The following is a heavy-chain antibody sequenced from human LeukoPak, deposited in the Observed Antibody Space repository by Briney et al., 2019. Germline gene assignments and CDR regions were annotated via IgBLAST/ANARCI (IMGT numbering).Heavy chain of an antibody. Sequence: SETLSLTCTVPGGSISSSDSYWGWIRQPPGKGLEWIASIYYSGTTQYNPSHQSRVTMSVDTSKNQFSLKLSSVAAADTAVYYCARVNTQGVPSPWGQGILVTVSS. CDR2: IYYSGTT. J-gene: IGHJ5*02. CDR3: ARVNTQGVPSP. CDR1: GGSISSSDSY. V-gene: IGHV4-39*01. D-gene: IGHD2-15*01.